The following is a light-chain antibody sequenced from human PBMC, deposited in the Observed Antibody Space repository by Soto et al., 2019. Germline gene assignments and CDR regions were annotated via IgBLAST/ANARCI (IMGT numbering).Light chain of an antibody. J-gene: IGLJ2*01. CDR3: SSYISSSTYVV. V-gene: IGLV2-14*01. CDR1: KSDIGGYHY. CDR2: EVT. Sequence: QSALTQPASVSGSPGQSVTISCTGTKSDIGGYHYVSWYQQHPDKAPKLMIYEVTNRPSGVSNRFSGSKSGNTASLTISGLQAEDKADYYCSSYISSSTYVVFGGGTKLTVL.